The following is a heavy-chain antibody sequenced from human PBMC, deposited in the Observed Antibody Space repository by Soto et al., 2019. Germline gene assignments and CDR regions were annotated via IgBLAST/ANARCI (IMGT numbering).Heavy chain of an antibody. V-gene: IGHV1-69*06. Sequence: QVQLVQSGAEVQRPGSSVKVSCKASGGTFSSYAISWVGQAPGQGLEWMGGINPIFGTPHYAQKYQGRVTITADTFTNTAYMELTRLTSVDTAVYFCPREGRHFDYCGQGTLVTVSS. J-gene: IGHJ4*02. CDR2: INPIFGTP. CDR1: GGTFSSYA. CDR3: PREGRHFDY.